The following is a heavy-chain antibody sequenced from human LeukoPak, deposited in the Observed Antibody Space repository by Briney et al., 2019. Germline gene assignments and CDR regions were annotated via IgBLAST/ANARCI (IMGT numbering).Heavy chain of an antibody. V-gene: IGHV3-23*01. CDR2: ISGSGCST. Sequence: AGGSLSLSCAASGFTFSSYAMSWVRQAPGKGREWVSAISGSGCSTYYADSVKGGFNIPRDNSKHTLYLQMNSLRAEDTAVYYCAKTPHRLSSEIDHWGQGTLVTVSS. D-gene: IGHD6-6*01. J-gene: IGHJ4*02. CDR3: AKTPHRLSSEIDH. CDR1: GFTFSSYA.